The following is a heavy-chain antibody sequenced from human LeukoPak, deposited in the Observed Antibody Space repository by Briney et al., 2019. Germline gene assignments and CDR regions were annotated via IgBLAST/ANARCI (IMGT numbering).Heavy chain of an antibody. CDR3: ARGSSSRWFDP. CDR2: INHSGST. CDR1: GGSSSGYY. V-gene: IGHV4-34*01. Sequence: PSETLSLTCGVYGGSSSGYYWSWIRQPPGKGLEWIGEINHSGSTNYNPSLKSRVTISVDTSKNQFSLKLSSVTAADTAVYYCARGSSSRWFDPWGQGTLVTVSS. J-gene: IGHJ5*02. D-gene: IGHD6-6*01.